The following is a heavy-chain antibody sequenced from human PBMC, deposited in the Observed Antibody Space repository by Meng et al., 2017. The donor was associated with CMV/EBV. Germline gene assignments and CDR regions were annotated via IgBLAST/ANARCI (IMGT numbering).Heavy chain of an antibody. Sequence: SQTLSLTCAVYGGSFSGYYWSWIRQPPGKGLEWIGEINHSGSTNYNPSLKSRVTISVDTSKNQFSLKLSSVTAADTAVYYCARAKTMDYWGQGTLVTASS. CDR1: GGSFSGYY. V-gene: IGHV4-34*01. CDR3: ARAKTMDY. D-gene: IGHD1-14*01. CDR2: INHSGST. J-gene: IGHJ4*02.